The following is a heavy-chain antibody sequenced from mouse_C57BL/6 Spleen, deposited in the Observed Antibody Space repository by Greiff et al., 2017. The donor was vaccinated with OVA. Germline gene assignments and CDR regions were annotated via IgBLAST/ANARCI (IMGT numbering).Heavy chain of an antibody. CDR2: ISDGGSYT. CDR1: GFTFSSYA. Sequence: EVKLMESGGGLVKPGGSLKLSCAASGFTFSSYAMSWVRQTPEKRLEWVATISDGGSYTYYPDNVKGRFTISRDNAKNNLYLQMSHLKSEDTAMYYCARDAYGSSSWFAYWGQGTLVTVSA. J-gene: IGHJ3*01. CDR3: ARDAYGSSSWFAY. V-gene: IGHV5-4*01. D-gene: IGHD1-1*01.